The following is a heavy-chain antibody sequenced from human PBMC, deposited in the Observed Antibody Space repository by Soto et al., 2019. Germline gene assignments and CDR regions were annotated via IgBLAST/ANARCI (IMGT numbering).Heavy chain of an antibody. CDR3: ANRVVMPGTQFFAS. CDR2: ISTSSTYI. V-gene: IGHV3-21*06. J-gene: IGHJ4*02. Sequence: PGGSLRLSCAASGFTFSTHSMYWVRQAPGKGLEWVSSISTSSTYIDYSDSVKGRFTISRDNAKNSLFLQMSSLRAEDTAVYFCANRVVMPGTQFFASWGQGALVTDSS. D-gene: IGHD6-13*01. CDR1: GFTFSTHS.